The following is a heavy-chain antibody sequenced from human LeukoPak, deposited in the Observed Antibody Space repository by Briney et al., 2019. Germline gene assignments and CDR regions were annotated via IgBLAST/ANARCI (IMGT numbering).Heavy chain of an antibody. D-gene: IGHD3-9*01. J-gene: IGHJ5*02. Sequence: ASVKVSCRASGGTFSSYAISWVRQVPGQGLEWMGGIIPIFGTANYAQKFQGRVTITADESTSTAYMELSSLRSEDTAVYYCAREQELRYFDWPPLGWFDPLGQGTLVTVSS. CDR1: GGTFSSYA. V-gene: IGHV1-69*13. CDR3: AREQELRYFDWPPLGWFDP. CDR2: IIPIFGTA.